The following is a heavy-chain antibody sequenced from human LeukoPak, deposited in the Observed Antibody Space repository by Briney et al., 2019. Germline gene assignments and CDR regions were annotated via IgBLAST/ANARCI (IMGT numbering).Heavy chain of an antibody. D-gene: IGHD5-12*01. V-gene: IGHV3-30-3*01. CDR3: ARERDITSTAGYFQH. J-gene: IGHJ1*01. CDR1: GFTFSSYA. Sequence: GGSLRPSCAASGFTFSSYAMHWVRQAPGKGLEWVAVISYDGSNKYYADSVKGRFTISRDNSKNTLYLQMNSLRAEDTAVYYCARERDITSTAGYFQHWGQGTLVTVSS. CDR2: ISYDGSNK.